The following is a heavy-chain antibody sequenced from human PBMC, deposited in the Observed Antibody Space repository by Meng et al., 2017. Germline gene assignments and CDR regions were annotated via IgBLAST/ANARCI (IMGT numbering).Heavy chain of an antibody. Sequence: ASVKVSCKASGYTFTGDYMHWVRQAPGQGLEWMGRINPNSGGTNYAQKFQGRVTMTRDTSISTAYMELSRLRSDDTAVYYCARGFRDSSSLSIDYWGQGTLVTVSS. J-gene: IGHJ4*02. V-gene: IGHV1-2*06. D-gene: IGHD6-13*01. CDR3: ARGFRDSSSLSIDY. CDR1: GYTFTGDY. CDR2: INPNSGGT.